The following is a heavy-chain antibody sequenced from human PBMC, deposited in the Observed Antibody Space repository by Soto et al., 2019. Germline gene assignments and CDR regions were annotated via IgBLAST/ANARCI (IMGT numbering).Heavy chain of an antibody. D-gene: IGHD2-8*01. J-gene: IGHJ4*02. Sequence: EVQLLESGGGLVQPGGSLRLSCAASGFTFSSYAMSWVRQAPGKGLEWVSAISGSGGSTYYADSVEGRFTISRDNSKNTLYLQMNSLRAEDTAVYYCAKDRWFNGRFDYWGQGTLVTVSS. CDR1: GFTFSSYA. CDR3: AKDRWFNGRFDY. CDR2: ISGSGGST. V-gene: IGHV3-23*01.